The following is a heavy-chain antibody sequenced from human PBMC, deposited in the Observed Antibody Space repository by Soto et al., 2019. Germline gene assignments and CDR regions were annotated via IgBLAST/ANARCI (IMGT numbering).Heavy chain of an antibody. Sequence: GESLKISCKGSGYSFTSYWISWVRQMPGKGLEWMGRIDPSDSYTNYSPSFQGHITISADKSISTAYLQWSSLKASDTAMYYCARPHSGRYKEVDAFDIWGQGTMVTVSS. D-gene: IGHD1-26*01. J-gene: IGHJ3*02. CDR1: GYSFTSYW. CDR2: IDPSDSYT. V-gene: IGHV5-10-1*01. CDR3: ARPHSGRYKEVDAFDI.